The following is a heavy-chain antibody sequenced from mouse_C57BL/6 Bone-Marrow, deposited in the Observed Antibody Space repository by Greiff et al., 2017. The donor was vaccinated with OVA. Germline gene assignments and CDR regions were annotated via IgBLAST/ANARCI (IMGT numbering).Heavy chain of an antibody. CDR2: ISDGGSYT. Sequence: EVMLVESVGGLVKPGGSLKLSCAASGFTFSSYAMSWVRQTPEKRLEWVATISDGGSYTYYPDNVKGRFTISRDNAKNNLYLQMSHLKSEDTAMYYCARDRGRVHFDYWGQGTTLTVSS. CDR1: GFTFSSYA. V-gene: IGHV5-4*01. J-gene: IGHJ2*01. CDR3: ARDRGRVHFDY.